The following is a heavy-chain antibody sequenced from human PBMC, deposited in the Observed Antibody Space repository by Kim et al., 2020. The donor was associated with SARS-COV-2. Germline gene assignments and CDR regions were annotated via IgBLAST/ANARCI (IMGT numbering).Heavy chain of an antibody. D-gene: IGHD6-13*01. CDR3: IWYMGY. V-gene: IGHV3-30-3*01. J-gene: IGHJ4*02. Sequence: GGSLRLSCAASGFTFSSYAMHWVRQAPGKGLEWVAVISYDGSNKYYADSVKGRFTISRDNSKNTLYLQMNSLRAEDTAVYYCIWYMGYWGQGTLVTVSS. CDR1: GFTFSSYA. CDR2: ISYDGSNK.